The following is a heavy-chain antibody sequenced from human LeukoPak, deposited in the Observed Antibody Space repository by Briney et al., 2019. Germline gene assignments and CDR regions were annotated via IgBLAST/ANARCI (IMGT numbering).Heavy chain of an antibody. J-gene: IGHJ3*01. Sequence: PGGSLRLPCAASGFTFSSYWMNWARQAPGKGLEWVASINHNGNVNYYVDSVKGRFTISRDNAKNTLYLQMNSVRAEDTAVYYCGRVSWDWANYPFDVWGQGTKVTVSS. CDR3: GRVSWDWANYPFDV. V-gene: IGHV3-7*01. CDR2: INHNGNVN. D-gene: IGHD3/OR15-3a*01. CDR1: GFTFSSYW.